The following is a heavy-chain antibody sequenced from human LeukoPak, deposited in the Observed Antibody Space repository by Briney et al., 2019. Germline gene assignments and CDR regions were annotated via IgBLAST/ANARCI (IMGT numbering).Heavy chain of an antibody. Sequence: SETLSLTCTVSGGSISSYYWSWIRQPAGKGLEWIGRIYTSGSTNYNPSLKSRVTMSVDTSKNQFSLKLSSVTAADTAVYYCARDSSSWYAQISDAFDIWGQGTMVTVSS. CDR2: IYTSGST. J-gene: IGHJ3*02. D-gene: IGHD6-13*01. CDR1: GGSISSYY. V-gene: IGHV4-4*07. CDR3: ARDSSSWYAQISDAFDI.